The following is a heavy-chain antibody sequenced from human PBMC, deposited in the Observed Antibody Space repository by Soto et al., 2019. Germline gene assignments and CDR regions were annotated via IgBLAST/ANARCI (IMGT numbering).Heavy chain of an antibody. V-gene: IGHV3-21*01. CDR1: GFTFSSHT. J-gene: IGHJ4*02. CDR2: ISSSSSYI. Sequence: GGSLRLSCAASGFTFSSHTMNWVRQAPGKGLEWVSSISSSSSYIYYADSVKGRFTISRDNAKNSLYLEMNSLRAEDTAVYYCARDQSPYIYITVAAHDYWGQGTLVTVSS. CDR3: ARDQSPYIYITVAAHDY. D-gene: IGHD6-19*01.